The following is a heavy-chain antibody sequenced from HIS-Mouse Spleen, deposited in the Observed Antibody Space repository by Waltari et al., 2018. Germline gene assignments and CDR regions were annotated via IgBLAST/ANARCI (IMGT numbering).Heavy chain of an antibody. V-gene: IGHV4-38-2*02. D-gene: IGHD6-6*01. Sequence: QVQLQESGPGLVKPSETLSLTCTVSGYSISSGYYWGWIRQPPGKGLEWIGSIYHSGGTTYNPSRKSRVTISVDTSKNQFSLKLSSVTAADTAVYYCARDPGYSSSSNAFDIWGQGTMVTVSS. CDR3: ARDPGYSSSSNAFDI. CDR2: IYHSGGT. CDR1: GYSISSGYY. J-gene: IGHJ3*02.